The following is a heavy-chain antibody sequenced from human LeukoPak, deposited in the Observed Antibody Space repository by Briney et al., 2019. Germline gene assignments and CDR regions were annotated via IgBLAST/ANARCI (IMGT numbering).Heavy chain of an antibody. CDR3: AKEGFDS. J-gene: IGHJ4*02. Sequence: GGSLRLSCAASGFTFSSYAMTWVRQAPGKGLEWVSSISATGDFTHYADSVKGRFTISRDNSKNTVYLQMNSLRAEDTAVYYCAKEGFDSWGQGTLVTVSS. V-gene: IGHV3-23*01. CDR1: GFTFSSYA. CDR2: ISATGDFT.